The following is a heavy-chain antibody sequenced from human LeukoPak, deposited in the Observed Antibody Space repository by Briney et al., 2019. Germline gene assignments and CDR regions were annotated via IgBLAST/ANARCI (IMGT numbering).Heavy chain of an antibody. D-gene: IGHD1-26*01. CDR1: GFPFNVQT. CDR2: MRQEGSEI. Sequence: GGSLRLSCAASGFPFNVQTMSWVRQAPGKGLDWVASMRQEGSEIFYVDSVKGRFTISRDNPKNSLYLQMNGLRAEDTAVYYCARDGATRGRVENWGQGTLVTVSS. CDR3: ARDGATRGRVEN. V-gene: IGHV3-7*01. J-gene: IGHJ4*02.